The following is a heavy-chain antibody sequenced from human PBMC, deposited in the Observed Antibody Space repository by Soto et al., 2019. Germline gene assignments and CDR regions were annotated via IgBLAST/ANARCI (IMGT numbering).Heavy chain of an antibody. V-gene: IGHV3-23*01. J-gene: IGHJ6*02. D-gene: IGHD6-13*01. CDR2: FSGSGGHT. CDR1: GFTFSSYA. CDR3: AKGGSWPSYGMDV. Sequence: GGFLRLSCAASGFTFSSYAMSWVRQAPGKGLEWVSAFSGSGGHTYYADSVKGRFTISRDNSKNTLYLQMNSLRAEVTAVYYCAKGGSWPSYGMDVWGQGTTVTVSS.